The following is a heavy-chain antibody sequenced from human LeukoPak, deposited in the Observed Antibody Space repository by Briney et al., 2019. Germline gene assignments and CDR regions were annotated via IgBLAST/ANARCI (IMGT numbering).Heavy chain of an antibody. D-gene: IGHD6-19*01. J-gene: IGHJ4*02. CDR3: VRAYNREAVTGPTNAPFDY. Sequence: GASVKISCKASGYTFTNYYMHWVRQAPGQGLEWMGIINPRDGSRSYAQKFQGRVTMTRDTSKSTVYMELSSLRSEDTAAYYCVRAYNREAVTGPTNAPFDYWGQGTLVPVSS. CDR2: INPRDGSR. V-gene: IGHV1-46*01. CDR1: GYTFTNYY.